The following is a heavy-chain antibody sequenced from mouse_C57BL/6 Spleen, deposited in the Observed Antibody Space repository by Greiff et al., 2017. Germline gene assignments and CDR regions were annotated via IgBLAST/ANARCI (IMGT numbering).Heavy chain of an antibody. J-gene: IGHJ2*01. CDR3: ASGTVVGFDY. V-gene: IGHV1-82*01. D-gene: IGHD1-1*01. CDR1: GYAFSSSW. Sequence: QVQLQQSGPELVKPGASVKISCKASGYAFSSSWMNWVKPRPGKGLVWLGRIYPGDGDTNYNGKFKGKATLTADKSSSTAYMQLSSLMSEDSAVYFCASGTVVGFDYWGQGTTLTVSS. CDR2: IYPGDGDT.